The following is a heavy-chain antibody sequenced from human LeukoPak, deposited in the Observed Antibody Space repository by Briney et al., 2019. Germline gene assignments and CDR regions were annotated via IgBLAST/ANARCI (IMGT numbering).Heavy chain of an antibody. Sequence: GGSLRLSCAASGXTFSSYEMNWVRQAPGKGREWVSYISRSGSIIYYADSVKGRFTISRDNAKNSLYLRMNSLRAEDTAVYYCARDLGMTDGDYVSYFDYWGQGTLVTVSS. D-gene: IGHD4-17*01. CDR3: ARDLGMTDGDYVSYFDY. V-gene: IGHV3-48*03. CDR2: ISRSGSII. CDR1: GXTFSSYE. J-gene: IGHJ4*02.